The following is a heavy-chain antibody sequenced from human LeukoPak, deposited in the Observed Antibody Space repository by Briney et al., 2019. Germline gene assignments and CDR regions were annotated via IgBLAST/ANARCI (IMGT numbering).Heavy chain of an antibody. J-gene: IGHJ4*02. CDR1: GFTFSSYG. CDR3: AKEYSSGWYYFDY. D-gene: IGHD6-19*01. Sequence: GGSLRLSCEATGFTFSSYGVHWVRQAPGKGLEWVAVMSYDGSIQYYADSVKGRFTISRNNSKNTLYLQMNSLRAEDTAVYSCAKEYSSGWYYFDYWGQGTLVTVSS. CDR2: MSYDGSIQ. V-gene: IGHV3-30*18.